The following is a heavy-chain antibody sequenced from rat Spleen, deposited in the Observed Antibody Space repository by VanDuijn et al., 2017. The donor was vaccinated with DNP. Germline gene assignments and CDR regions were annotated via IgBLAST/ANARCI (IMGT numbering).Heavy chain of an antibody. V-gene: IGHV2-6*01. Sequence: WIASMSSGGSTYYNSVLKSRLSISRDTSKSQVFLKMNSLQTEDTAIYFCTRFTTDYYYAMDAWGPGTMVTVSS. D-gene: IGHD1-6*01. J-gene: IGHJ1*01. CDR2: MSSGGST. CDR3: TRFTTDYYYAMDA.